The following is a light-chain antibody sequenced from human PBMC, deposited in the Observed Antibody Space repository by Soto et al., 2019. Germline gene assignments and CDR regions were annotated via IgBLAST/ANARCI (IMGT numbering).Light chain of an antibody. J-gene: IGLJ2*01. CDR1: SSDVGGYHY. CDR2: DVN. CDR3: CSYAGSYTLV. Sequence: QSALTQPRSVSGSPGQSVTLSCTGTSSDVGGYHYVSWYQHHPGKAPKIIIFDVNKRPSGVPDRFSGSKSGNTASLTISGVQAGEEGGYYCCSYAGSYTLVFGGGTKLTVL. V-gene: IGLV2-11*01.